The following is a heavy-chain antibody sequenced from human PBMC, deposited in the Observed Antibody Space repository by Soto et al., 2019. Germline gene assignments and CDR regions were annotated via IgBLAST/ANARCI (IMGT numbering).Heavy chain of an antibody. CDR2: IYTSGST. Sequence: QVQLQESGPGLVKPSETLSLTCTVSGGSISSYYWSWIRQPAGKGLEWIGRIYTSGSTNYNPSLKSRVTMSVDTSKNQFSLKLSSVTAADTAVYYCARDTTLKFWGSYRYIGTWFDPWGQGTLVTVSS. V-gene: IGHV4-4*07. CDR1: GGSISSYY. CDR3: ARDTTLKFWGSYRYIGTWFDP. D-gene: IGHD3-16*02. J-gene: IGHJ5*02.